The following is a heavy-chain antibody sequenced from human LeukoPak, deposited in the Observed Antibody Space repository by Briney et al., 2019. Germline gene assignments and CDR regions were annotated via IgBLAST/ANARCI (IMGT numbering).Heavy chain of an antibody. V-gene: IGHV1-18*01. J-gene: IGHJ6*02. D-gene: IGHD3-9*01. CDR2: ISAYNGNT. Sequence: GASVKVSCKASGYTFTSYGISWVRQAPGQGLEWMGWISAYNGNTNYAQKLQGRVTMTTDTSTSTAYMELRSLRSDDTAVYYCAREAVPYDILTGYSGFPYYYYGMDVWGQGTTVTVSS. CDR1: GYTFTSYG. CDR3: AREAVPYDILTGYSGFPYYYYGMDV.